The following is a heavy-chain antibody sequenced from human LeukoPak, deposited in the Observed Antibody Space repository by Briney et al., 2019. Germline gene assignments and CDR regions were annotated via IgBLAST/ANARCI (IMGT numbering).Heavy chain of an antibody. Sequence: SETLSLTCTVSGGSISNYYWSWIRQPAGKGLEWIGRISTSGSTNYVPSLKSRVTLSVDTSKNQFSLTVNSVTAADTAAYYCARGAYGDLWGFDYWGQGTLVTVSS. J-gene: IGHJ4*02. CDR1: GGSISNYY. V-gene: IGHV4-4*07. CDR2: ISTSGST. D-gene: IGHD4-17*01. CDR3: ARGAYGDLWGFDY.